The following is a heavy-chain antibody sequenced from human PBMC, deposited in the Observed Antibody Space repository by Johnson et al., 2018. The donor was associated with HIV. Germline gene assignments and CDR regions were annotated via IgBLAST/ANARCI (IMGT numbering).Heavy chain of an antibody. Sequence: VQLVESGGGLVQPGGSLRLSCAASGFTFSSYWMSWVRQAPGKGLEWVANIKQDGSEKYYVDSVKGRFTISRDNAKNSLYLQMNSLRAEDTAVYYCATAPYYDFGSGPDAFDIWGQGTMVTVSS. J-gene: IGHJ3*02. CDR3: ATAPYYDFGSGPDAFDI. V-gene: IGHV3-7*05. D-gene: IGHD3-3*01. CDR1: GFTFSSYW. CDR2: IKQDGSEK.